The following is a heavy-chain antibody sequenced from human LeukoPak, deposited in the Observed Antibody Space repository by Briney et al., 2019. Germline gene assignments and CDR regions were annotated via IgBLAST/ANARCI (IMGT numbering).Heavy chain of an antibody. CDR2: ISTSGST. D-gene: IGHD6-19*01. V-gene: IGHV4-61*02. CDR1: GDSISSGDYY. Sequence: SQTLSLTCTVSGDSISSGDYYWSWIRRPAGKGLEWIGRISTSGSTNYNPSLNSRVTMSVDASNNHFSLKLNSVTAADTAVYYCAKGAGPPWFDPWGQGTLVTVSS. CDR3: AKGAGPPWFDP. J-gene: IGHJ5*02.